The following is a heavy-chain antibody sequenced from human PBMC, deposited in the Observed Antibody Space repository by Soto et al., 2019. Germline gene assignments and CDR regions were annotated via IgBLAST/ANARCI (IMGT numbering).Heavy chain of an antibody. Sequence: SETLSVTCTVSGGSVSSGSYYWSWIRQPPGKGLEWIGYIYYSGSTNYNPSLKSRVTISVDTSKNQFSLKLSSVTAADTAVYYCARDRGQAAKDGLDPWGQGTLVTVSS. D-gene: IGHD2-15*01. CDR1: GGSVSSGSYY. CDR3: ARDRGQAAKDGLDP. CDR2: IYYSGST. V-gene: IGHV4-61*01. J-gene: IGHJ5*02.